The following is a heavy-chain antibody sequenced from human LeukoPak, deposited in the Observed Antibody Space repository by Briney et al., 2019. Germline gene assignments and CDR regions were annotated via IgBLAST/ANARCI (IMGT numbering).Heavy chain of an antibody. CDR1: GGSILSTNW. Sequence: SGTLPLTCAVSGGSILSTNWWSWVRQPPGKGLEWIGEVHLNGATNYNPSVEGRVTMSIDKSKNHLSLEVISVTAADTAMYYCTRESGAFSPFGFWGQGTLVTVSS. CDR2: VHLNGAT. D-gene: IGHD1-26*01. V-gene: IGHV4-4*02. J-gene: IGHJ4*02. CDR3: TRESGAFSPFGF.